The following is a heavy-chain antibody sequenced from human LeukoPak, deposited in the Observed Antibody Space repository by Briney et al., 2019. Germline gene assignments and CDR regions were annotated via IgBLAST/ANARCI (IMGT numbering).Heavy chain of an antibody. CDR1: GGSISSGSYY. CDR2: IYTSGST. J-gene: IGHJ5*02. D-gene: IGHD2-2*01. CDR3: SAKLRYCSSTSCSPNWFDP. V-gene: IGHV4-61*02. Sequence: PSQTLSLTCTVSGGSISSGSYYWSWIRQPAGKGLEWIGRIYTSGSTNYNPSLKSRVTISVDTSKNQFSLKLSSVTAADTAVYYCSAKLRYCSSTSCSPNWFDPWGQGTLVTVSS.